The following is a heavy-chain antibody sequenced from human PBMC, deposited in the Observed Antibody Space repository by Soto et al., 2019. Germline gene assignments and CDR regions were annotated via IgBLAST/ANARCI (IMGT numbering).Heavy chain of an antibody. J-gene: IGHJ6*02. D-gene: IGHD1-1*01. CDR3: ARAPRGTHSYYYGMDV. CDR1: GFTFSSYA. Sequence: QVQLVESGGGVVQPGRSLRLSCAASGFTFSSYAMHWVRQAPGTGLEWVAVISYDGSNKYYADSVKGRFTISRDNSKNTLYLQMHSLRSEDTAVYYCARAPRGTHSYYYGMDVWGQGTTVTVSS. CDR2: ISYDGSNK. V-gene: IGHV3-30-3*01.